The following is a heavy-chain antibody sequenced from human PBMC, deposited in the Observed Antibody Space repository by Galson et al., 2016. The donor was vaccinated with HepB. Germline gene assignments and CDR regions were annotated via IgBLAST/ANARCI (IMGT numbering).Heavy chain of an antibody. D-gene: IGHD4-11*01. J-gene: IGHJ4*02. CDR1: GYRFFTYG. Sequence: SCKASGYRFFTYGISWVRQAPGQGLEWLGWISANSGNTIYAQKFQDRVTMTRDTSASTVYMDLRSLRSDDTAVYYCVRDVQFRFDYWGQGTLVTVSS. CDR3: VRDVQFRFDY. CDR2: ISANSGNT. V-gene: IGHV1-18*04.